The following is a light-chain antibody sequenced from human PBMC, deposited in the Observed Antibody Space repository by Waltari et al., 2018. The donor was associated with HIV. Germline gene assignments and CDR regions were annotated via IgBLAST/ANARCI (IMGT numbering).Light chain of an antibody. V-gene: IGKV4-1*01. J-gene: IGKJ1*01. CDR3: QQYYGSPRT. CDR1: HSLLYNFNIRTC. Sequence: DIVMTQSPDSLAVSLGERATVNCKSSHSLLYNFNIRTCLAWYQHKPGQPPKLLIYCASTRASGVPDRFSGSGSAADFTLTISDLQAEDVAVYYCQQYYGSPRTFGQGTRLEIK. CDR2: CAS.